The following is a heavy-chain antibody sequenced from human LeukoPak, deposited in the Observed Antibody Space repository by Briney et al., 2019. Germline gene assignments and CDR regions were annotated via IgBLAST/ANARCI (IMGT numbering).Heavy chain of an antibody. Sequence: PSETLSLTCAVYGGSFSGYYWSLIRQPPGKGLEWIGEINHSGSTNYNPSLKSRVTISVDTSKKQFSLKLSSVTAADTAVYYCAREVAGRYFDLWGRGTLVTVSS. CDR1: GGSFSGYY. CDR3: AREVAGRYFDL. V-gene: IGHV4-34*01. CDR2: INHSGST. D-gene: IGHD2-15*01. J-gene: IGHJ2*01.